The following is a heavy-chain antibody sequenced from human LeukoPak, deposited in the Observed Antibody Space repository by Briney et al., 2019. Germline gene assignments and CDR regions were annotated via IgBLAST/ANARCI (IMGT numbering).Heavy chain of an antibody. CDR2: INHSGLT. V-gene: IGHV4-34*01. D-gene: IGHD5-12*01. Sequence: SETLSLTCAVYGGSFSDDSWTWLRQSPGEGLEWIGEINHSGLTKYNPSLKSRVSISVEMSKKKFSLKLTSVTAADTAVYYCARERRSPGIKCFDPWGQGTLVTVSS. CDR1: GGSFSDDS. CDR3: ARERRSPGIKCFDP. J-gene: IGHJ5*02.